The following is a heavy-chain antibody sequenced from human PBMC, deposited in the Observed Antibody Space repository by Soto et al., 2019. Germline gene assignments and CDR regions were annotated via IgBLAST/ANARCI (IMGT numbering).Heavy chain of an antibody. D-gene: IGHD1-26*01. J-gene: IGHJ1*01. V-gene: IGHV3-33*01. Sequence: QVQLVESGGGVVQPGRSLRLSCAASGFTFSRYGMHWVRQAPGKGLEWVALIWYDGSNKYYADSVKGRFTISRDNSKNTLYLQMNSLRAEDTAVYYCARDQGAYAEYFQHWGQGTLVTVSS. CDR2: IWYDGSNK. CDR1: GFTFSRYG. CDR3: ARDQGAYAEYFQH.